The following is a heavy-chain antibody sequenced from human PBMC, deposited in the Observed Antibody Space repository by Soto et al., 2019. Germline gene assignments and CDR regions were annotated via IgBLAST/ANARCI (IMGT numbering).Heavy chain of an antibody. J-gene: IGHJ5*02. V-gene: IGHV4-4*07. Sequence: SETLSLTCTVSGDSVSKYYWNWIRQPTGKGLEWIGRIHSTRSPNYNPSLKSRVTMSVDTSKNQFSLKLNLTSVTAADTAVYYCARSPAYGDYANLDTWGQGTLVTVSS. CDR1: GDSVSKYY. CDR2: IHSTRSP. D-gene: IGHD4-17*01. CDR3: ARSPAYGDYANLDT.